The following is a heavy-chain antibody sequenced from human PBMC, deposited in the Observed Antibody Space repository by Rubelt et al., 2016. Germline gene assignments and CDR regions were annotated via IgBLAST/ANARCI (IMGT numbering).Heavy chain of an antibody. CDR2: INAGNGNT. D-gene: IGHD2-15*01. J-gene: IGHJ4*02. CDR3: ARGDIVVVVAASNPLDY. Sequence: QVQLVQSGAEVKKPGASVKVSCKASGYTFTSYAMHWVRQAPGQRLEWMGWINAGNGNTKYSKKFQGRGTITRDTAASTAYMELSSLRSEDTAVYYCARGDIVVVVAASNPLDYWGQGTLVTVSS. CDR1: GYTFTSYA. V-gene: IGHV1-3*01.